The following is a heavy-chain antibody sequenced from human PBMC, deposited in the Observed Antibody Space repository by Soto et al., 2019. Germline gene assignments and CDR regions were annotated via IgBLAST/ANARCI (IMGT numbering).Heavy chain of an antibody. D-gene: IGHD5-18*01. CDR3: ARDTAMVTHYDY. CDR2: INPNSGGT. J-gene: IGHJ4*02. CDR1: GYTFTGYY. V-gene: IGHV1-2*02. Sequence: ASVKVSCKASGYTFTGYYMHWVRQAPGQGLEWMGWINPNSGGTNYAQKFQGRVTMTRDTSISTAYMELSRLRSDDTAVYYCARDTAMVTHYDYWGQGTMVTVYS.